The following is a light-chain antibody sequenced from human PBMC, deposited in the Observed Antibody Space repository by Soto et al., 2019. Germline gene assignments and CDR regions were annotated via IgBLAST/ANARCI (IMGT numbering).Light chain of an antibody. CDR1: SSDVGGYNY. V-gene: IGLV2-14*01. CDR2: DVS. Sequence: QSVLTQPASVSGSPGQSITISCTGTSSDVGGYNYVSWYQQHPGKAPKLMIYDVSNRPSGVSNRFSGSKSGNTASLTISGLQVEDEADYYCRSYTSISTGVFGTGTKVTVL. CDR3: RSYTSISTGV. J-gene: IGLJ1*01.